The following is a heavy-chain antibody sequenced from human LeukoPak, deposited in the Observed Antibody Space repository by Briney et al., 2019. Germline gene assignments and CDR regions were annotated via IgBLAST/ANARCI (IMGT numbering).Heavy chain of an antibody. CDR2: IYYSGST. CDR1: GGSISSGDYY. V-gene: IGHV4-30-4*01. CDR3: ARGYSYGSGAFDI. J-gene: IGHJ3*02. D-gene: IGHD5-18*01. Sequence: SQTLSLTCTVSGGSISSGDYYWSWIRQPPGKGLEWIGYIYYSGSTYYNPSLKSRVTISVDTSKNQFSLKLSSVTAADTAVYYCARGYSYGSGAFDIWGQGTMVTVSS.